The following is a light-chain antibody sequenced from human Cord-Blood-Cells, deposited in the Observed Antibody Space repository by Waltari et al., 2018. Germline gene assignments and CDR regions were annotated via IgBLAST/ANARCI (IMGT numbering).Light chain of an antibody. Sequence: QLVLTQSPSASASLGASVKLTCTLRRGHSSYAIAWHPQQPEKGPRYLMKLNSDGSHSKGDGIPDRFSGSSSGAERYLTISSLQSEDEADYYCQTWGTGIQVFGGGTKLTVL. V-gene: IGLV4-69*01. CDR2: LNSDGSH. CDR1: RGHSSYA. CDR3: QTWGTGIQV. J-gene: IGLJ2*01.